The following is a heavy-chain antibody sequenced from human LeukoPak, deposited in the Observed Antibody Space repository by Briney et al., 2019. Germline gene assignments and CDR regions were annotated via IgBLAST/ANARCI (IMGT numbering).Heavy chain of an antibody. CDR3: ARARRIAAAGTWFDP. J-gene: IGHJ5*02. V-gene: IGHV1-2*06. Sequence: ASVKVPCKASGGTFSSYAISWVRQAPGQGLEWMGRINPNSGGTNYAQKFQGRVTMTRDTSISTAYMELSRLRSDDTAVYYCARARRIAAAGTWFDPWGQGTLVTVSS. CDR1: GGTFSSYA. D-gene: IGHD6-13*01. CDR2: INPNSGGT.